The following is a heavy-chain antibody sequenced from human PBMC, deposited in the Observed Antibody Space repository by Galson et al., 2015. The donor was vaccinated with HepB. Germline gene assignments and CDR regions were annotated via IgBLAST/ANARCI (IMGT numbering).Heavy chain of an antibody. Sequence: LSLTCAVYGGSFSGYYWSWIRQPPGKGLEWIGEINHSGSTNYNPSLKSRVTISVDTSKNQFSLKLSSVTAADTAVYYCASGRRFRPRAFDIWGQGTMVTVSS. J-gene: IGHJ3*02. D-gene: IGHD3-16*01. V-gene: IGHV4-34*01. CDR3: ASGRRFRPRAFDI. CDR1: GGSFSGYY. CDR2: INHSGST.